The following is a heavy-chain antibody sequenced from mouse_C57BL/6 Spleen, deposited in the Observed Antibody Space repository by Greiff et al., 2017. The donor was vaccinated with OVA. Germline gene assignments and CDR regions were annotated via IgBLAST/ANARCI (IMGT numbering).Heavy chain of an antibody. D-gene: IGHD2-10*02. V-gene: IGHV1-78*01. J-gene: IGHJ4*01. CDR2: IYPRDGST. Sequence: VQLQESDAELVKPGASVKISCKVSGYTFTDHTIHWMKQRPEQGLEWIGYIYPRDGSTKYNEKFKGKAKLTADKSSSTAYMQLNSLTSEDSAVYFCARGRYGNYVDAMDYWGQGTSVTVSS. CDR3: ARGRYGNYVDAMDY. CDR1: GYTFTDHT.